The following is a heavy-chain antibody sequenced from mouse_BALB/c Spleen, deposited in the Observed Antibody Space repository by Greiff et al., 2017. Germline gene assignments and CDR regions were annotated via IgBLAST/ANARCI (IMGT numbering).Heavy chain of an antibody. CDR1: GYTFTSYW. CDR3: TRLEYGNY. V-gene: IGHV1S22*01. D-gene: IGHD2-10*02. Sequence: LQQPGSELVRPGASVKLSCKASGYTFTSYWMHWVKQRPGQGLEWIGNIYPGSGSTNYDEKFKSKATLTVDTSSSTAYMQLSSLTSEDSAVYYCTRLEYGNYWGQGTTLTVSS. J-gene: IGHJ2*01. CDR2: IYPGSGST.